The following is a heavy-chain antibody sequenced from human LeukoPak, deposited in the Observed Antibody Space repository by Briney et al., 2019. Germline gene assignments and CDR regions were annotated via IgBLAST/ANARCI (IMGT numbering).Heavy chain of an antibody. CDR1: GGSFSGYY. CDR2: INHSGST. V-gene: IGHV4-34*01. CDR3: ARDRSWGGSGSYYTVFYV. Sequence: SETLSLTCAVYGGSFSGYYWSWIRQPPGKGLEWIGEINHSGSTNYNPSLKSRVTISVDTSKNQFSLKLSSVTAADTAVHYCARDRSWGGSGSYYTVFYVWGQGTLVTVSS. J-gene: IGHJ4*02. D-gene: IGHD3-10*01.